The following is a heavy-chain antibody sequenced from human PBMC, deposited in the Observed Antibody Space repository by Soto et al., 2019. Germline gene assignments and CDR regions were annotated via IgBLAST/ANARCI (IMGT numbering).Heavy chain of an antibody. D-gene: IGHD3-22*01. Sequence: SETLSLTCTVSGGSISSGGYYWSWIRQHPGKGLEWIGYIYYSGSTYYNPSLKSRVTISVDTSKNQFSLKLSSVTAADTAVYYCARATYDSSGYYYFGEPYYFDYWGQGTLVTVSS. CDR2: IYYSGST. CDR3: ARATYDSSGYYYFGEPYYFDY. CDR1: GGSISSGGYY. V-gene: IGHV4-31*03. J-gene: IGHJ4*02.